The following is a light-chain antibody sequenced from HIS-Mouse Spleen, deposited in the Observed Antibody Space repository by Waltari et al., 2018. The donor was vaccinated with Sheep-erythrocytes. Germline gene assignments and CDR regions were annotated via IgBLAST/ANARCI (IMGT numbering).Light chain of an antibody. CDR2: EDS. CDR3: YSTDSSGNGV. Sequence: SYELTQPPSVSVSPGQTARITCSGAALPQKYAYWYQQKSGQAPVLVIYEDSKRPSGIPERFSGSSSGTMATLTISGAQVEDEADYYCYSTDSSGNGVFGGGTKLTVL. J-gene: IGLJ2*01. CDR1: ALPQKY. V-gene: IGLV3-10*01.